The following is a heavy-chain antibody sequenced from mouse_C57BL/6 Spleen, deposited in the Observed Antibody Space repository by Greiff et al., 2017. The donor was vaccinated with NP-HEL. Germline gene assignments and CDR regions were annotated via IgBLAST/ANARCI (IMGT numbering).Heavy chain of an antibody. CDR1: GYTFTSYW. V-gene: IGHV1-69*01. CDR3: ARGGLGGGYFDV. J-gene: IGHJ1*03. D-gene: IGHD4-1*01. CDR2: IDPSDSYT. Sequence: QVQLQQPGAELVMPGASVKLSCKASGYTFTSYWMHWVKQRPGQGLEWIGEIDPSDSYTNYNQKFKGKSTLTVAKSSSTAYMQLSSLTSEDSAVYYCARGGLGGGYFDVWGTGTTVTVSS.